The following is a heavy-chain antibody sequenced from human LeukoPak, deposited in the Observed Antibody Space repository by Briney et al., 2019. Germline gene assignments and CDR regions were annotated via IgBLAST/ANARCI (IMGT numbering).Heavy chain of an antibody. V-gene: IGHV3-23*01. Sequence: GGSLRLSCAASEFTFSSYWMHWVRQAPGKGLEWVSGISSSGGSTYYADSVKGRFTISRDNSKNTLYLQMNSLRAEDTAVYYCAKDRGRYYDRYAFDIWGQGTMVTVSS. D-gene: IGHD3-22*01. CDR3: AKDRGRYYDRYAFDI. J-gene: IGHJ3*02. CDR1: EFTFSSYW. CDR2: ISSSGGST.